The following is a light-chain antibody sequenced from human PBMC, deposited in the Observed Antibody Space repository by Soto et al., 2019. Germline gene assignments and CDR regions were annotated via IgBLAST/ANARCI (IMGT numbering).Light chain of an antibody. Sequence: DIQMTQSPSTLSASVGDRVTITCRASQSISSWLAWYQQKPGKAPKLLIYDASSLESGVPSRFSGSGSGTEFTLTISSLQPDDFATYYCQQYNSYPYTCGQGPKLEIK. V-gene: IGKV1-5*01. CDR1: QSISSW. CDR3: QQYNSYPYT. CDR2: DAS. J-gene: IGKJ2*01.